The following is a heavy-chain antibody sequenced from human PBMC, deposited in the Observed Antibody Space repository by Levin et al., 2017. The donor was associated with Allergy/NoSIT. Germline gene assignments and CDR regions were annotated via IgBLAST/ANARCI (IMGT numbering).Heavy chain of an antibody. CDR3: ARERAYGMDV. Sequence: ASVTVSCKASGYSFITYYMHWVRQAPGPGLEWMGFINPSGGSTIYAQKFQGRVTMTRDTSTSTVYMELSSLESNDTAVYFCARERAYGMDVWGQGTTVTVSS. J-gene: IGHJ6*02. CDR1: GYSFITYY. V-gene: IGHV1-46*01. CDR2: INPSGGST.